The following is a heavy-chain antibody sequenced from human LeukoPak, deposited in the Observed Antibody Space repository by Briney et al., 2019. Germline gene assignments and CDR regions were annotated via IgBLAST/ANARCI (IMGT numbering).Heavy chain of an antibody. CDR3: AHKRGGVSYYFRGTYDAFDV. CDR1: GYTFTGYY. J-gene: IGHJ3*01. CDR2: INPNSGDT. Sequence: GASVKVFCKASGYTFTGYYIHWVRQAPGQGLEWMGWINPNSGDTNYAQNFQGRVTMTRDTSITTAYMDLRRLRSDDTAVYYCAHKRGGVSYYFRGTYDAFDVWGQGTM. V-gene: IGHV1-2*02. D-gene: IGHD1-26*01.